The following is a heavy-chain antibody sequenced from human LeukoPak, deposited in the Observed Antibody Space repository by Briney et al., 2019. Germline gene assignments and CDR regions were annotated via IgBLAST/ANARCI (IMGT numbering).Heavy chain of an antibody. CDR1: GGSISSSSYY. V-gene: IGHV4-39*01. D-gene: IGHD3/OR15-3a*01. J-gene: IGHJ4*02. Sequence: SETLSLTCTVSGGSISSSSYYWGWIRQPPGKGLEWIGTIYYSGSTYYNPSLKSRVTISVDTSKNQFSLKLSSVTAPDTAVYYCATCPGPWSSWTGDPSDYWGQGTLVTVSS. CDR2: IYYSGST. CDR3: ATCPGPWSSWTGDPSDY.